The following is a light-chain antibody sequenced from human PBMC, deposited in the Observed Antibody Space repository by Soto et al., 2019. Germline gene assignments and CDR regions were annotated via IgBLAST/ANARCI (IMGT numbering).Light chain of an antibody. J-gene: IGLJ2*01. V-gene: IGLV1-47*01. Sequence: QSVLTQPPSASGTPGQRVTISCSGSSSNIGSNYVYWYQQPPGTAPKLLIYRNNHRPSGVPDRLSGSKSGTSASLAISGLRSGDEADNYYAGWDNRLSVMVFSGGTK. CDR2: RNN. CDR1: SSNIGSNY. CDR3: AGWDNRLSVMV.